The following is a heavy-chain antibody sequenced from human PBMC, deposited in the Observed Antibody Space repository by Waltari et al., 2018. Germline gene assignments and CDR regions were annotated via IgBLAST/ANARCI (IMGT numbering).Heavy chain of an antibody. CDR2: MQDRGST. CDR1: GGSITTNPN. V-gene: IGHV4-39*01. D-gene: IGHD4-17*01. CDR3: GRIAFGDEGGYFQH. Sequence: QLRLQESGPGLVKPSETLSLPCTVSGGSITTNPNRGWSRQPPGKGLEWLGNMQDRGSTFYNPSLKSRVMISLETSKNQYSLRLSSMGAADTAVYFCGRIAFGDEGGYFQHWGQGTLVTVSS. J-gene: IGHJ1*01.